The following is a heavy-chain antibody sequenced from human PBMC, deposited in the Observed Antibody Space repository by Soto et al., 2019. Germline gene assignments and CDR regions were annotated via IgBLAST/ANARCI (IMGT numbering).Heavy chain of an antibody. CDR2: IIPFFGTS. Sequence: QVQLVQSGAEVKKPGSSVKVSCEASGGTFSSYPINWVRQAPGQGLEWMGGIIPFFGTSNYAQTFQGRVTITADDSTSTAYRELRSLRSEDTAVYYCARVGHITDYGMAVWGQGTTVTVSS. CDR3: ARVGHITDYGMAV. V-gene: IGHV1-69*01. D-gene: IGHD1-26*01. J-gene: IGHJ6*02. CDR1: GGTFSSYP.